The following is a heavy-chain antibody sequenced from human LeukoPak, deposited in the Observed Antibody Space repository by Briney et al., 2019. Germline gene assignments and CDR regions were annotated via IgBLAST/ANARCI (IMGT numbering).Heavy chain of an antibody. CDR1: GGSISSGDYY. J-gene: IGHJ4*02. Sequence: SETLSLTCTVSGGSISSGDYYWSWIRQPPGKDLEWIGYIYYSGSTYYNPSLKSRVNISVDTSKNQFSLKLTSVTAADTAVYYCARVPLYYYGSYRFDYWGQGTLVTVSS. V-gene: IGHV4-30-4*01. D-gene: IGHD3-10*01. CDR3: ARVPLYYYGSYRFDY. CDR2: IYYSGST.